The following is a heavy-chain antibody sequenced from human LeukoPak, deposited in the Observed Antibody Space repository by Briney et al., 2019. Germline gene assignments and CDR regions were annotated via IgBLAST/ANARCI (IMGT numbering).Heavy chain of an antibody. D-gene: IGHD1-26*01. CDR3: ARDRFREEGSYLFLFDP. V-gene: IGHV1-8*01. J-gene: IGHJ5*02. CDR2: MNPNSGNT. CDR1: GYTFTSYD. Sequence: VASVKVSCKASGYTFTSYDMNWVRQAPGQGLEWMAWMNPNSGNTCYAQKVQGRVTISRDTSKSTAYMEMSSLRSEDTAVYYCARDRFREEGSYLFLFDPWGQGTLVTVSS.